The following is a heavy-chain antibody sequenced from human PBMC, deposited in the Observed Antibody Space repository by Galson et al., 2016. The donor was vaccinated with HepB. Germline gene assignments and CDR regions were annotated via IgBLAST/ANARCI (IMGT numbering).Heavy chain of an antibody. J-gene: IGHJ6*02. V-gene: IGHV1-18*04. CDR1: GYTFAGYG. D-gene: IGHD3-10*01. Sequence: SVKVSCKASGYTFAGYGVSWVRQAPGQGLEWMGWISVYNGNTNYAQKVKGRVITTTDTSTSTAYMELRSLRSDDTAVYYCARDSGLRYGMDVWGQGTTVTVSS. CDR2: ISVYNGNT. CDR3: ARDSGLRYGMDV.